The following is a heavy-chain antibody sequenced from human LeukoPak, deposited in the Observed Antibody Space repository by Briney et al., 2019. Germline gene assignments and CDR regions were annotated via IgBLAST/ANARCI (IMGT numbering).Heavy chain of an antibody. D-gene: IGHD6-13*01. CDR2: IRYDGSDK. Sequence: GGSLRLSCVASRFTFSSYSKNWVRQAPGKGLEWVAFIRYDGSDKYYADSVKGRFTISRDNSKNTLYLQMNSLRAEDTAVYYCAKFWGRQQLASRLVWGQGTLVTVSS. J-gene: IGHJ4*02. CDR1: RFTFSSYS. V-gene: IGHV3-30*02. CDR3: AKFWGRQQLASRLV.